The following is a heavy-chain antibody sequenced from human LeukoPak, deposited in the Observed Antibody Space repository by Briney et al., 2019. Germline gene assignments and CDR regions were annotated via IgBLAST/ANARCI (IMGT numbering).Heavy chain of an antibody. V-gene: IGHV3-7*01. CDR3: ARVPNWSANDAFDI. J-gene: IGHJ3*02. D-gene: IGHD1-20*01. CDR2: IKQDGSEK. CDR1: GFTFSSHW. Sequence: PGGSLRLSCAASGFTFSSHWMSWVRQAPGKGLEWVAKIKQDGSEKNYVDSAKGRFTISRDNAKNSLYLQMNSLRAEDTAVYYCARVPNWSANDAFDIWGQGTMVTVSS.